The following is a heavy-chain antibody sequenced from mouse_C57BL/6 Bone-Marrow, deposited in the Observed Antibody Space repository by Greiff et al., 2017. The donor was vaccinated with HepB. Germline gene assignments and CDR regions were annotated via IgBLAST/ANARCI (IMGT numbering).Heavy chain of an antibody. CDR2: IHPSDSDT. CDR1: GYTFTSYW. V-gene: IGHV1-74*01. J-gene: IGHJ4*01. D-gene: IGHD1-1*01. CDR3: SPGSSYAAMDY. Sequence: QVQLQQPGAELVKPGASVKVSCKASGYTFTSYWMHWVKQRPGQGLEWIGRIHPSDSDTNYNQKFKGKATLTVDKSSSTAYMQLSSLTSEDSAVYYCSPGSSYAAMDYWGQGTSVTVSS.